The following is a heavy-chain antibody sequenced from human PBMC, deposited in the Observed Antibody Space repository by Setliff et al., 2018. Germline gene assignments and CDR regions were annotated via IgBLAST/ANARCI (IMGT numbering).Heavy chain of an antibody. V-gene: IGHV2-70*12. CDR2: IDWDDDK. J-gene: IGHJ4*02. CDR3: VHSRITRYSYGYGPFDY. Sequence: SGPTLVNPTQTLTLTCTFSGFSLSTSGMCVSWIRQPPGKALEWLARIDWDDDKYYSTSLKTRLTISKDTSKSQVVLTMTNMDPVDTATYYCVHSRITRYSYGYGPFDYWGQGALVTVSS. CDR1: GFSLSTSGMC. D-gene: IGHD5-18*01.